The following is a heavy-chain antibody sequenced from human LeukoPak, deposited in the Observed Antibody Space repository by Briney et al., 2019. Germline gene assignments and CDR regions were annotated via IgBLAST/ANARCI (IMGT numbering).Heavy chain of an antibody. J-gene: IGHJ4*02. CDR2: ISSSSSYI. CDR3: ARDQLKTGSYFDY. CDR1: GFTFSSYA. D-gene: IGHD3-10*01. V-gene: IGHV3-21*01. Sequence: GGSLRLSCAASGFTFSSYAMNWVRQAPGKGLEWVSSISSSSSYIYYADSVKGRFTISRDNAKNSLYLQMNSLRAEDTDVYYCARDQLKTGSYFDYWGQGTLVTVSS.